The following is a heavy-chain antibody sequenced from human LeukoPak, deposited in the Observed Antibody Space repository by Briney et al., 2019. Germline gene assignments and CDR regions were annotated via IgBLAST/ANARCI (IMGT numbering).Heavy chain of an antibody. J-gene: IGHJ4*02. Sequence: GASVKVSRKASGYTFTSYGISWVRQAPGQGLEWMGWISAYNGNTNYAQKLQGRVTMTTDISTSTAYMELRSPRSDDTAVYYCARDSVWHYYDSSGYYPFDYWGQGTLVTVSS. D-gene: IGHD3-22*01. V-gene: IGHV1-18*01. CDR1: GYTFTSYG. CDR2: ISAYNGNT. CDR3: ARDSVWHYYDSSGYYPFDY.